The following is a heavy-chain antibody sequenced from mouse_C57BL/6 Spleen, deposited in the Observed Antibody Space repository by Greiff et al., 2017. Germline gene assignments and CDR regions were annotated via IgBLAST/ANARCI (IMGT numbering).Heavy chain of an antibody. CDR3: AREASMVTYYFDY. Sequence: QVQLQQSGAELAKPGASVKLSCKASGYTFTSYWMHWVKQRPGQGLEWIGNINPSNGGTNYNEKFKSKATLTVDKSSSTAYMQLSSLTSEDSAVYYCAREASMVTYYFDYWGQGTTLTVSS. D-gene: IGHD2-2*01. V-gene: IGHV1-53*01. J-gene: IGHJ2*01. CDR1: GYTFTSYW. CDR2: INPSNGGT.